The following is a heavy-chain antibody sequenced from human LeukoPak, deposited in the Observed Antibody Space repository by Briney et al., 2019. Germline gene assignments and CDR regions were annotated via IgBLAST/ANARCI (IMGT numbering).Heavy chain of an antibody. J-gene: IGHJ5*02. V-gene: IGHV3-7*01. Sequence: GGSLRLSCAASGFTFSSYAMSWVRQAPGKGLEWVANIKQDGSEKYYVDSVKGRFTISRDNAKNSLYLQMNSLRAEDTAVYYCAREKRITGTTWFDPWGQGTLVTVSS. D-gene: IGHD1-7*01. CDR3: AREKRITGTTWFDP. CDR1: GFTFSSYA. CDR2: IKQDGSEK.